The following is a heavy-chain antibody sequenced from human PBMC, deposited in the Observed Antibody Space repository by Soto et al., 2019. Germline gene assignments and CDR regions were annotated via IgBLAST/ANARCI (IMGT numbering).Heavy chain of an antibody. CDR3: ARQRGGGYYRNYFVF. Sequence: QVQLQESGPGLVKPSQTLSLTCTVSGVSISSGGYYWSWIRQHPGKGLEWIGYISYSGNTYYNPSFKSRVTISVDTSKNQFSLKLSSVTAADTAVYYCARQRGGGYYRNYFVFWGQGTLVTVSS. J-gene: IGHJ4*02. D-gene: IGHD3-22*01. CDR1: GVSISSGGYY. V-gene: IGHV4-31*03. CDR2: ISYSGNT.